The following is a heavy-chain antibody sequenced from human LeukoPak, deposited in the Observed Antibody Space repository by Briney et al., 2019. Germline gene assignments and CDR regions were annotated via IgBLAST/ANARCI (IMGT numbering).Heavy chain of an antibody. CDR1: GGSISSSSYY. CDR2: IYYSGST. J-gene: IGHJ6*04. D-gene: IGHD3-3*01. Sequence: SETLSLTCTVSGGSISSSSYYWGCIRQPPGKGLEWIGSIYYSGSTYYNPSLKSRVTISVDTSKHQFSLKLSSVTAADTAVYYCARESYYDFWSGYSQSMDVWGKGTTVTVSS. V-gene: IGHV4-39*07. CDR3: ARESYYDFWSGYSQSMDV.